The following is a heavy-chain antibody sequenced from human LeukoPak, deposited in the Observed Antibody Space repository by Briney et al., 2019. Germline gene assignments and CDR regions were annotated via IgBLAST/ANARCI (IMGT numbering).Heavy chain of an antibody. CDR1: GGSFSGYY. V-gene: IGHV4-34*01. CDR2: INHSGST. CDR3: ARVLATSYYYYGMDV. D-gene: IGHD2-15*01. J-gene: IGHJ6*02. Sequence: SETLSLTCAVYGGSFSGYYWSWIRQPPGKGLEWIGEINHSGSTNYNPSLKSRVTISVDTSKNQFSLKLSSVTAADTAVYYCARVLATSYYYYGMDVWGQGTTVTVSS.